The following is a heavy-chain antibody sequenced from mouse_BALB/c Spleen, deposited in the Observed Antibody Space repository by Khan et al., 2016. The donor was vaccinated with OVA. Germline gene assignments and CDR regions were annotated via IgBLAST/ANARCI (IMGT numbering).Heavy chain of an antibody. J-gene: IGHJ2*01. Sequence: QVQLQQSGPELVRPGVSVKISCKGSGYTFTDYAMYWVKQSHAKSLEWMGLISTYSGNTNYNQKFKGKATMTVDKSSSTAYMELAILTSEDSAIXYCARPAYDGYYDYWGQGTTLTVSS. CDR3: ARPAYDGYYDY. D-gene: IGHD2-3*01. CDR1: GYTFTDYA. V-gene: IGHV1S137*01. CDR2: ISTYSGNT.